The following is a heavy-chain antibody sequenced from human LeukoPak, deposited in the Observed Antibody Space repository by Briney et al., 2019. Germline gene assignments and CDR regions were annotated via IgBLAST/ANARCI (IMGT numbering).Heavy chain of an antibody. CDR3: AKVGYCSSTSCPPDY. J-gene: IGHJ4*02. CDR1: GFTFSSYA. Sequence: HPGGSLRLSCAASGFTFSSYAMSWVRQAPGKGLEWVSAISGSGGGTYYADYVKGRFTISRDNSTTTLYLQMNSLRAEDTAVYYRAKVGYCSSTSCPPDYWGQGTLVTVSS. D-gene: IGHD2-2*01. CDR2: ISGSGGGT. V-gene: IGHV3-23*01.